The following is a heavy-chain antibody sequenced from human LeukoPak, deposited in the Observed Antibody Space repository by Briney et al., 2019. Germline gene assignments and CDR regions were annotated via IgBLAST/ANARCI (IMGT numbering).Heavy chain of an antibody. CDR3: ARSHGGYYDSSGYYYVDYYYYGMDV. Sequence: SVKVSCKASGGTFSSYAISWVRQAPGQGLEWMGGIIPIFGTANYAQKFQGRVTITADESTSTAYMELSSLRSEDTAVYYCARSHGGYYDSSGYYYVDYYYYGMDVRGQGTTVTVSS. V-gene: IGHV1-69*13. CDR1: GGTFSSYA. CDR2: IIPIFGTA. J-gene: IGHJ6*02. D-gene: IGHD3-22*01.